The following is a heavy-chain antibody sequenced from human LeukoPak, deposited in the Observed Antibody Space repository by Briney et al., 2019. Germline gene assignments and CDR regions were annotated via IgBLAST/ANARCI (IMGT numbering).Heavy chain of an antibody. CDR1: GFTFSSYW. V-gene: IGHV3-74*01. J-gene: IGHJ4*02. CDR2: INSDGSRT. D-gene: IGHD5-18*01. Sequence: GGSLRLSCAGSGFTFSSYWMHWVRQAPGKGLVWVSRINSDGSRTSYADSVKGRFTISRDNAKNSLYLQMNSLRAEDTALYYCAKGRGYNYGYIFGYFDYWGQGTLVTVSS. CDR3: AKGRGYNYGYIFGYFDY.